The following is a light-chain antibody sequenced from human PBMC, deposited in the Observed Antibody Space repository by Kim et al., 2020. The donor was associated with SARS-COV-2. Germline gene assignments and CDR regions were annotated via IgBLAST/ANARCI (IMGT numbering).Light chain of an antibody. J-gene: IGKJ1*01. V-gene: IGKV1-9*01. Sequence: DIQLTQSPSFLSASVGDRVTITCRASQGIGTYLAWYQQKPGQAPKLLIYDASTLQSGVPSRFSGSGSGTEFTLTISSLQPEDFAVYCCQELNSWTFGQGTRVEIK. CDR1: QGIGTY. CDR3: QELNSWT. CDR2: DAS.